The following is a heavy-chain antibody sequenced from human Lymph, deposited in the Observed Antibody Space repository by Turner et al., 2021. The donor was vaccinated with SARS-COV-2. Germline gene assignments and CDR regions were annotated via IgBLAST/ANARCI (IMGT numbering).Heavy chain of an antibody. CDR1: GFTFSSYA. Sequence: EVQLLESGGGLVQPGGSLRLSCAASGFTFSSYAMSWVRQGPGKGLGWVLAISGRGGSTYYADAVKGRFTISRDNSKNTLYLQMNSLRAEDTAIYYCAKDRFTLSSGWEDYWGQGALVTVPS. J-gene: IGHJ4*02. CDR2: ISGRGGST. V-gene: IGHV3-23*01. D-gene: IGHD6-19*01. CDR3: AKDRFTLSSGWEDY.